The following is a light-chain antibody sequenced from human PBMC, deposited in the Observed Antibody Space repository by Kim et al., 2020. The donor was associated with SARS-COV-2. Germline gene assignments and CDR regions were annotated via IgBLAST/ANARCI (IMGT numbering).Light chain of an antibody. J-gene: IGKJ2*03. CDR1: QSFGGN. CDR2: DAS. V-gene: IGKV3-11*01. Sequence: IVLTKSPATLAFSPGETATLSCRASQSFGGNLAWYQHKLGQAPRLLIYDASNRASGVPDRFSGSGSGTDFTLTISSLESEDFAIYYCQQRSNWPRYSFGQGTKVDIK. CDR3: QQRSNWPRYS.